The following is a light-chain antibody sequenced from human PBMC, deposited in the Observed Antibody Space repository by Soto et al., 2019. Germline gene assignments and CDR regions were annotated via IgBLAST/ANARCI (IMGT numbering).Light chain of an antibody. CDR1: QSVSSY. CDR2: DAS. J-gene: IGKJ5*01. Sequence: EIVMTQSPATLSVSPGERATLSCRASQSVSSYLAWYQQRPGQAPRLLIYDASNRATGVPARLSGSGSGTDFTLTISSLEPEDFAVYYCQQRSSWPPTFGQGTRLAIK. V-gene: IGKV3-11*01. CDR3: QQRSSWPPT.